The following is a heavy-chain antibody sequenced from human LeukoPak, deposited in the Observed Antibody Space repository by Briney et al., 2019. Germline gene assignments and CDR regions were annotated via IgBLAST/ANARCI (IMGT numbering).Heavy chain of an antibody. CDR3: ARGIVATIDY. Sequence: SETLSLTCAVYGGSFSGYYWSWIRQPPGQGLEWIGEINHSGSTNYNPSLKSRVTISVDTSKNQFSLKLSSVTAADTAVYYCARGIVATIDYWGQGTLVTVSS. D-gene: IGHD5-12*01. CDR2: INHSGST. J-gene: IGHJ4*02. V-gene: IGHV4-34*01. CDR1: GGSFSGYY.